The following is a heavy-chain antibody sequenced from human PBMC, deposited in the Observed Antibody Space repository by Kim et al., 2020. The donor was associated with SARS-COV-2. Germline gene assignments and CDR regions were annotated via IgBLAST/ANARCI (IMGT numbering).Heavy chain of an antibody. V-gene: IGHV3-23*01. CDR1: GFSFSNYD. CDR2: IDTGGGNT. CDR3: TKSLGRPRVFDY. J-gene: IGHJ4*02. D-gene: IGHD1-26*01. Sequence: GGSLRLSCLASGFSFSNYDMSWVRQAPGKRLGWVSTIDTGGGNTYYADSVKGRFTISRDNSKNTLFLQMSSLRAEDTAVYCCTKSLGRPRVFDYWGQGTLVTVSS.